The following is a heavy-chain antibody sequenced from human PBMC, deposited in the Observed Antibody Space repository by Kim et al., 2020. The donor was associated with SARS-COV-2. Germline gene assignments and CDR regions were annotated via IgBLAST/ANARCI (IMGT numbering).Heavy chain of an antibody. CDR3: ARGALPEEHVLLWFGELLWY. V-gene: IGHV3-64*01. CDR2: ISSNGGST. J-gene: IGHJ4*02. Sequence: GGSLRLSCAASGFTFSSYAMHWVRQAPGKGLEYVSAISSNGGSTYYANSVKGRFTISRDNSKNTLYLQMGSLRAEDMAVYYCARGALPEEHVLLWFGELLWYWGQGTLVTVSS. D-gene: IGHD3-10*01. CDR1: GFTFSSYA.